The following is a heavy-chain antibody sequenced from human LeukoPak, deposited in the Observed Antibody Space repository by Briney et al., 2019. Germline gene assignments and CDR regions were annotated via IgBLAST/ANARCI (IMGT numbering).Heavy chain of an antibody. CDR3: AKGRGAFDI. Sequence: GGSLRLSCVASGFTFSSYGMHWVRQAPGKGLEWVAAISNDGSNKYYADSVKGRFTISRDNSKNTLYLQMNSLRAEDTAVYYCAKGRGAFDIWGQGTMVTVSS. V-gene: IGHV3-30*18. D-gene: IGHD3-10*01. CDR1: GFTFSSYG. CDR2: ISNDGSNK. J-gene: IGHJ3*02.